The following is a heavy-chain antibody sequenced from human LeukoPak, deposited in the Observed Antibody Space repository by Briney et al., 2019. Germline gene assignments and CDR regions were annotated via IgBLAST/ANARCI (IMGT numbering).Heavy chain of an antibody. J-gene: IGHJ4*02. CDR2: ISSSSSYI. CDR1: GFTFSSYS. V-gene: IGHV3-21*01. CDR3: ATKTGGLRQRVH. D-gene: IGHD4-17*01. Sequence: KPGGSLRLSCAASGFTFSSYSMNWVRQAPGKGLEWVSSISSSSSYIYYADSVKGRFTISRDNAKNSLYLQMNSLRAEDTAVYYCATKTGGLRQRVHWGQGTLVTVSS.